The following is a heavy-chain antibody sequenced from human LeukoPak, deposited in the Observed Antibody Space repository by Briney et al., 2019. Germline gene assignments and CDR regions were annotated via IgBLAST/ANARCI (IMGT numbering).Heavy chain of an antibody. CDR1: GGSISSGGYS. V-gene: IGHV4-30-2*01. CDR3: ARAYGSSGGDWFDP. J-gene: IGHJ5*02. Sequence: SETLSLTCAVSGGSISSGGYSWSWIRQPPGKGLEWIGYIYHSGSTYYNPSLKSRVTTSVDRSKNQFSLKLSSVTAADTAVYYCARAYGSSGGDWFDPWGQGTLVTVSS. D-gene: IGHD3-22*01. CDR2: IYHSGST.